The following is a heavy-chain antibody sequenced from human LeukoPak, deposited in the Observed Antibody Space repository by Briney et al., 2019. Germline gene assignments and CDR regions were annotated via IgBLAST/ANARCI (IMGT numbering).Heavy chain of an antibody. CDR1: GGSFSGYY. D-gene: IGHD6-19*01. CDR3: AKDRRPGYSSGWYAGDY. CDR2: ISGSGGST. V-gene: IGHV3-23*01. J-gene: IGHJ4*02. Sequence: PSETLSLTCAVYGGSFSGYYWSWVRQAPGKGLEWVSAISGSGGSTYYADSVKGRFTISRDNSKNTLYLQMNSLRAEDTAVYYCAKDRRPGYSSGWYAGDYWGQGTLVTVSS.